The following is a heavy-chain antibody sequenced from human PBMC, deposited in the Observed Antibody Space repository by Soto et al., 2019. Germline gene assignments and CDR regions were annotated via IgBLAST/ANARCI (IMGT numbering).Heavy chain of an antibody. CDR3: ARSEEDSDYYYYGMDV. J-gene: IGHJ6*02. D-gene: IGHD2-15*01. CDR1: GDNVCSNSVA. V-gene: IGHV6-1*01. CDR2: TYYRSRWYS. Sequence: SQTLSLPGVGSGDNVCSNSVAWNGVRQSPSRGLEWLGRTYYRSRWYSDYAVSVRSRIDINADTSKNQVSLQLNSVTPEDTAVYYCARSEEDSDYYYYGMDVWGQGTTVTVSS.